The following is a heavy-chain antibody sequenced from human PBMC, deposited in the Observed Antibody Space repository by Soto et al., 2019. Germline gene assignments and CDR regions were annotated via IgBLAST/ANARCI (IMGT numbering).Heavy chain of an antibody. D-gene: IGHD6-19*01. Sequence: QVHLQESGPGLVKPSETMSLTCTASGASIRNFYWNWVRQFPGKGLEWIGHIYNGERTNYNPSLKSGVTISVGTSKNQFSLKLSSVTVADTAVYYCAQTTGWPGFDYWGQGTLVAVSS. V-gene: IGHV4-59*01. CDR3: AQTTGWPGFDY. J-gene: IGHJ4*02. CDR2: IYNGERT. CDR1: GASIRNFY.